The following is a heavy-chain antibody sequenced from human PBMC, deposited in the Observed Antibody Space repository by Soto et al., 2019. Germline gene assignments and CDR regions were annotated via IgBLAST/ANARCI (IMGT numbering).Heavy chain of an antibody. Sequence: ASVKVSCKASGYTFTSYGISWVRQAPGQGLEWMGWISAYNGNTNYAQKLQGRVTMTTDTSTSTAYMELGSLRSDNTAVYYCARALYSGSYYPYYGMDVWGQGTTVTVPS. CDR2: ISAYNGNT. CDR1: GYTFTSYG. CDR3: ARALYSGSYYPYYGMDV. V-gene: IGHV1-18*01. J-gene: IGHJ6*02. D-gene: IGHD1-26*01.